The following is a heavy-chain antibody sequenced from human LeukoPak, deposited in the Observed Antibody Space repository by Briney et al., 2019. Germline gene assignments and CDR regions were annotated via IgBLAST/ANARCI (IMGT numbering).Heavy chain of an antibody. CDR1: GGSISSYY. Sequence: SETLSLTCTVSGGSISSYYWSWIRQPPGKGLEWIGYIYYSGSTNYNPSLKSRVTISVDTSKNQFSLKLSSVTAADTAVYYCARVSVEYSSSPDAFDIWGQGTMVTVSS. CDR2: IYYSGST. V-gene: IGHV4-59*01. D-gene: IGHD6-6*01. CDR3: ARVSVEYSSSPDAFDI. J-gene: IGHJ3*02.